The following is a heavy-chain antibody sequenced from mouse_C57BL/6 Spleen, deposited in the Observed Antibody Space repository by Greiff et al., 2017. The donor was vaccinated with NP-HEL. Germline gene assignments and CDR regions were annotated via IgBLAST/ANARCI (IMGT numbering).Heavy chain of an antibody. J-gene: IGHJ4*01. Sequence: QVQLQQSGAELVKPGASVKLSCKASGYTFTSYWMQWVKQRPGQGLEWIGEIDPSDSYTNYNQKFKGKATLTVDTSASTAYMQLSSLTSEDSAVYYCARYPKSYDAMDYWGQGTSVTVSS. CDR2: IDPSDSYT. CDR3: ARYPKSYDAMDY. CDR1: GYTFTSYW. V-gene: IGHV1-50*01.